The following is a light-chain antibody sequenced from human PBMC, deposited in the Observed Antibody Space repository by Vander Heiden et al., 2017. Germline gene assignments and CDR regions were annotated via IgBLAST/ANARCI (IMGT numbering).Light chain of an antibody. Sequence: SYELTQPPSVSVSPGQTASITCSGDNLGDKYACWYQQKPGQPPVLVIYQDSKRPSGIPERFSGSNSGNTATLTISGTQAMDEADYYCQAWDSSTAVVFGGGTKLTVL. CDR3: QAWDSSTAVV. V-gene: IGLV3-1*01. CDR2: QDS. J-gene: IGLJ2*01. CDR1: NLGDKY.